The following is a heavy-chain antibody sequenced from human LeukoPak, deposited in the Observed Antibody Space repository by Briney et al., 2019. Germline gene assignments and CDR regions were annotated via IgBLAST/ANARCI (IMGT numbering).Heavy chain of an antibody. D-gene: IGHD6-19*01. CDR3: ARALGIAVAGLPFLDY. CDR1: GFTFSSYW. V-gene: IGHV3-7*01. J-gene: IGHJ4*02. CDR2: IKQDGSEK. Sequence: GGSLRLSCAASGFTFSSYWMSWVRQAPGKGLEWVANIKQDGSEKYYVDSVKGRFTISRDNAKNSLYLQMNSLRAEDTAVYYCARALGIAVAGLPFLDYWGQGTLVTVSS.